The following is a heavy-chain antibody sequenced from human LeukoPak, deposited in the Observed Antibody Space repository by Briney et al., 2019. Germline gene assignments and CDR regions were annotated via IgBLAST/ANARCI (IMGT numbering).Heavy chain of an antibody. CDR1: GYTFTSYY. CDR3: ARGPLSYYYGSGKIDY. Sequence: ASVKVSCKASGYTFTSYYMHWVRQAPGQGLEWMGIINPSGGSTSYAQEFQGRVTMTRDTSTSTVYMELSSLRSEDTAVYYCARGPLSYYYGSGKIDYWGQGTLVTVSS. D-gene: IGHD3-10*01. CDR2: INPSGGST. V-gene: IGHV1-46*01. J-gene: IGHJ4*02.